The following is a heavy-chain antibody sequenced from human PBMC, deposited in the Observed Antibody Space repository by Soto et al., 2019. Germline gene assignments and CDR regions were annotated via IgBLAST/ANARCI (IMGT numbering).Heavy chain of an antibody. CDR3: ATSYVTWFDP. CDR1: GYPFIKYG. Sequence: QLQLVQSAAEVMKPGASVRVSCKADGYPFIKYGISWIRQAPEQGLEWMGWIKVDSGYTNYAQKFQGRVTMTADTSSDTAFMELRSLRLDDMAVYFCATSYVTWFDPWGQGTLVSVSS. J-gene: IGHJ5*02. D-gene: IGHD3-16*01. CDR2: IKVDSGYT. V-gene: IGHV1-18*03.